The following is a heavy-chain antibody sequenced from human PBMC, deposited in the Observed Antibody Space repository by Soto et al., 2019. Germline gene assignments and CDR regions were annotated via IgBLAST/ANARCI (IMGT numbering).Heavy chain of an antibody. CDR2: IIAGNGNT. J-gene: IGHJ4*02. CDR1: GYTFTSYA. D-gene: IGHD5-12*01. V-gene: IGHV1-3*01. Sequence: ASVKVSCKASGYTFTSYAMHWVRQAPGQRLEWMGWIIAGNGNTKYSQKFQGRVTITRDTSASTAYMELSSLRSDDTAVYYCVRVVAIPGYPDNWGQGTLVTVSS. CDR3: VRVVAIPGYPDN.